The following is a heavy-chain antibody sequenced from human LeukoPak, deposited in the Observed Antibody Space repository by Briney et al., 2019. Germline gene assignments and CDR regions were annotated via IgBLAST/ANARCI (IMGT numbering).Heavy chain of an antibody. CDR1: GFTFDDYA. Sequence: PGGSLRLSCAASGFTFDDYAMHWVRQAPGKGLEWVSGISCNSGSIGYADSVKGRFTISRDNAKNSLYRQMNSLRAEDTALYYCAKDFSSMAGIFGVLDVWGKGTTVTVSS. CDR2: ISCNSGSI. V-gene: IGHV3-9*01. CDR3: AKDFSSMAGIFGVLDV. J-gene: IGHJ6*04. D-gene: IGHD3-3*01.